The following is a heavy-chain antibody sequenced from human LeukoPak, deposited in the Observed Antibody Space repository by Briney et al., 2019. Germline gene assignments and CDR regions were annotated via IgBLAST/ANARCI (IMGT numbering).Heavy chain of an antibody. Sequence: PSQTLSLTCTVSGVSISSGGYYWSWIRQHPGKGLVGSGNIYYSGTTYYNPSLKRLVTISVDTSKNQFSLKLSSVTAAETAVYYCARVVRYCSSTSCGYFDYWGQGTLVTVSS. CDR1: GVSISSGGYY. CDR3: ARVVRYCSSTSCGYFDY. J-gene: IGHJ4*02. CDR2: IYYSGTT. D-gene: IGHD2-2*01. V-gene: IGHV4-31*01.